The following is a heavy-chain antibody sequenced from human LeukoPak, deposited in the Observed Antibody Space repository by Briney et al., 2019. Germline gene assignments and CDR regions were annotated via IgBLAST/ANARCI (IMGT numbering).Heavy chain of an antibody. CDR2: ISGSGGST. V-gene: IGHV3-23*01. D-gene: IGHD1-26*01. CDR3: TTDLKESGSDTTTGFQY. Sequence: GGSLRLSCAASGFTFSSYAMSWVRQAPGKGLEWVSAISGSGGSTYYADSVKGRFTISRDNSKNTLYLQMNSLRAEDTAVYYCTTDLKESGSDTTTGFQYWGQGTLVTVSS. J-gene: IGHJ4*02. CDR1: GFTFSSYA.